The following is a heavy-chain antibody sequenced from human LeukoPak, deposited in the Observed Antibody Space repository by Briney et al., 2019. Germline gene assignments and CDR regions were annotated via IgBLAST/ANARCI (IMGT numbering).Heavy chain of an antibody. CDR2: VFYNGNT. CDR3: ARRSPLVVVTAAHYYDY. V-gene: IGHV4-39*01. Sequence: SETLSLTCTVSGDSITNSNYFWGWIRQPPGQGLEGVGEVFYNGNTHYNPSLKSRVIISTDTSKNQFSLTLTAVTASDTAIYYCARRSPLVVVTAAHYYDYWGQGTLVTVSS. CDR1: GDSITNSNYF. J-gene: IGHJ4*02. D-gene: IGHD2-21*02.